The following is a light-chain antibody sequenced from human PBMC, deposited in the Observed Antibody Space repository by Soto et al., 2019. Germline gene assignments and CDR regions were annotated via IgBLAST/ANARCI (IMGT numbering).Light chain of an antibody. CDR2: AAS. Sequence: DIQLTQSPSFLSASVGDRVTITCRASQGISSYLAWYQQKPGKAPKLLIYAASTLQSGVPSRFSGSASGTEFTLTISSLQPEDFATYYCQQLKSYPIPFGQATRLEIK. CDR1: QGISSY. V-gene: IGKV1-9*01. CDR3: QQLKSYPIP. J-gene: IGKJ5*01.